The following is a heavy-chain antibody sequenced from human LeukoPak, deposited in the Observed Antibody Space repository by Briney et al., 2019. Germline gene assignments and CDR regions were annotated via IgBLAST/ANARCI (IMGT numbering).Heavy chain of an antibody. J-gene: IGHJ4*02. CDR3: ARGPMVVTHFDY. D-gene: IGHD4-23*01. CDR2: TFTTGST. V-gene: IGHV4-61*02. CDR1: GGSIGRGSYD. Sequence: SHTLSLTCTVSGGSIGRGSYDCSWIRQPAGKGLEWIGRTFTTGSTNYNPSPQSRVPISVATSKHPFSLAPRSLTAADTAVYYCARGPMVVTHFDYWGQGTLVTVSS.